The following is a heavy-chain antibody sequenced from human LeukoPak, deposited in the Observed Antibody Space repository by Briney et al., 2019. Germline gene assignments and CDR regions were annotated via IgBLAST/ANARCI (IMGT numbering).Heavy chain of an antibody. V-gene: IGHV3-11*04. D-gene: IGHD6-13*01. CDR2: ISSSSATI. Sequence: GGSLRLSCAASGFTFTDYYMSWIRQAPGKGLEWVSSISSSSATIYYADSVKGRFTISRDNAKNSLYLQMNSLRAEDTAVYYCAISIAAPSWYFDLWGRGTLVTVSS. J-gene: IGHJ2*01. CDR3: AISIAAPSWYFDL. CDR1: GFTFTDYY.